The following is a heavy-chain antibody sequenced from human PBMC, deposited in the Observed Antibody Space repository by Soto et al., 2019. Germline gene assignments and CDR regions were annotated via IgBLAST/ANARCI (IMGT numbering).Heavy chain of an antibody. CDR1: GYTFTSYG. J-gene: IGHJ4*02. D-gene: IGHD3-3*01. CDR2: ISAYNGNT. Sequence: QVQLVQSGAEVKKPGASVKVSCKASGYTFTSYGISWVRQAPGQGLEWMGWISAYNGNTNYAQKAQGRITMTTNTPTSTAYMELRSLRSDDTAVYYCARDPAPGITILKEGLDYWGQGTLVTVSS. CDR3: ARDPAPGITILKEGLDY. V-gene: IGHV1-18*01.